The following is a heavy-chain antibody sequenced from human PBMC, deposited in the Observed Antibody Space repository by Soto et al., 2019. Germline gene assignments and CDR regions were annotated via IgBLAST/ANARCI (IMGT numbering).Heavy chain of an antibody. CDR1: GLTLSRYD. Sequence: GYLRLDRAASGLTLSRYDMNCVRQATGKGLEWVSAIGTACDTYYPGSVKGRFTISRENAKNSLYLQMNSLRAEDTAVYYCARDASMTLYYYYGMDVWGQGT. J-gene: IGHJ6*02. V-gene: IGHV3-13*01. D-gene: IGHD2-21*02. CDR3: ARDASMTLYYYYGMDV. CDR2: IGTACDT.